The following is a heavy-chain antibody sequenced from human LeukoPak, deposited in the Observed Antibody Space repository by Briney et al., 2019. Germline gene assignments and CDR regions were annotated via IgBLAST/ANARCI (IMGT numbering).Heavy chain of an antibody. J-gene: IGHJ4*02. V-gene: IGHV4-39*01. CDR1: GGSIISSNYY. D-gene: IGHD3-3*01. CDR3: AITLRFLPYRRFDY. Sequence: PSETLSLTCSVSGGSIISSNYYWGWIRQPPGKGLEWIGSIYQSGSGSSYYNPSLKSRVTISGDTSKNQFFLRLSSVTAADTAVYYCAITLRFLPYRRFDYWGQGTLVTVPS. CDR2: IYQSGSGSS.